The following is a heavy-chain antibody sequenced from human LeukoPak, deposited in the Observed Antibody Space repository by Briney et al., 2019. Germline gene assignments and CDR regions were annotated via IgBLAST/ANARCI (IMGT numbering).Heavy chain of an antibody. CDR2: INHSVST. CDR1: GGSFSGYY. D-gene: IGHD2-15*01. J-gene: IGHJ6*03. V-gene: IGHV4-34*01. Sequence: PSETLSLTCAVYGGSFSGYYWSWIRQPPGKGLEWIGEINHSVSTNYNPSLKSRVTISVDTSKNQFSLKLSSVTAADTAVYYCARGYCSGGSCYSRRYYYYMDVWGKGTTVTVSS. CDR3: ARGYCSGGSCYSRRYYYYMDV.